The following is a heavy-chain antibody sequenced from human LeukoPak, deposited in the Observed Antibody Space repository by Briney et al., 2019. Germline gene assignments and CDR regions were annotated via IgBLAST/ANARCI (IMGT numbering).Heavy chain of an antibody. CDR3: EVLDSSDFYYFDY. D-gene: IGHD3-22*01. Sequence: SETLSLTCAVYGGSFSGYYWSWIRQPPGKGLEWIGEINHSGSTNYNPSLKSRVTISVDTSKNQFSLKLSSVTAADTAVTVPEVLDSSDFYYFDYWGQGTLVTVSS. CDR2: INHSGST. V-gene: IGHV4-34*03. CDR1: GGSFSGYY. J-gene: IGHJ4*02.